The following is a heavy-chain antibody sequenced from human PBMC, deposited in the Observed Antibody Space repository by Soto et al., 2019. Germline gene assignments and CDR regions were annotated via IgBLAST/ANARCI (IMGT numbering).Heavy chain of an antibody. J-gene: IGHJ4*02. CDR3: ASSYGSGYRAFDY. V-gene: IGHV1-69*02. Sequence: QVQLVQSGAEVKRPGSSVKVSCKASGDTFNFYSINWVRQAPGLGLEWMGRVNPIVSMSNYAQKFQCRVTMTADKSTSTAYMALSSLRSEDTAIYYCASSYGSGYRAFDYWGQGALVTVSS. D-gene: IGHD3-10*01. CDR2: VNPIVSMS. CDR1: GDTFNFYS.